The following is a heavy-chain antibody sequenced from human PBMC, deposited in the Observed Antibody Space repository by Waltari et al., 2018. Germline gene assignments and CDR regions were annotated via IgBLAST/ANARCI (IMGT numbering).Heavy chain of an antibody. J-gene: IGHJ4*02. Sequence: QVQLQESGPGLVKPSETLSPSCSVSGASVRSSYWSWIRQTPGKGLEYIGYIYYNGDINYNPSLKSRVTMSLDTSNNQLSLNLNSVTAADTGLYYCVKTARSLDYWGQGILVTVSS. CDR2: IYYNGDI. CDR1: GASVRSSY. CDR3: VKTARSLDY. V-gene: IGHV4-59*02.